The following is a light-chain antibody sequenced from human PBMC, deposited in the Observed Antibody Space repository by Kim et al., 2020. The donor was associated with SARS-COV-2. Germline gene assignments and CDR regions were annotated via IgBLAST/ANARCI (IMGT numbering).Light chain of an antibody. CDR2: GNY. J-gene: IGLJ2*01. CDR1: SSEIGAGYG. CDR3: QSFDSSVSGYVV. V-gene: IGLV1-40*01. Sequence: VTNSWHGRSSEIGAGYGVKWYQNLPGTAPRLLLYGNYIRPSGVPDRFSGSKSGTSGSLAITGLQADDEADYYCQSFDSSVSGYVVFGGGTQLTVL.